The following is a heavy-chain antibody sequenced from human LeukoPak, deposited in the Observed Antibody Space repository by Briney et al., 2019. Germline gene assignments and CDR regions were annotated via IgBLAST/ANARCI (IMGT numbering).Heavy chain of an antibody. Sequence: GGSLRLSCAASGFTFSSYAMHWVRQAPGKGLEWVAVISYDGSNKYYADSVKGRFTISRDNPKNTLYLQMNSLRAEDTAVYYCARDKGGSSTPLGYWGQGTLVTVSS. CDR2: ISYDGSNK. J-gene: IGHJ4*02. V-gene: IGHV3-30-3*01. CDR1: GFTFSSYA. D-gene: IGHD1-26*01. CDR3: ARDKGGSSTPLGY.